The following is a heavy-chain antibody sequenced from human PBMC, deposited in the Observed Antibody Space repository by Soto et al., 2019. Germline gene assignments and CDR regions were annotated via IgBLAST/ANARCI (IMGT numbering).Heavy chain of an antibody. CDR3: ARDRYYDFWSGPENYYYYYYGMDV. CDR1: GFTFSSYW. CDR2: INSDGSST. Sequence: EVQLVESGGGLVQPGGSLRLSCAASGFTFSSYWMHWVRQAPGKGLVWVSRINSDGSSTSYADSVKGRFTISRDNAKNTLYLQMNSLRAEDTAVYYCARDRYYDFWSGPENYYYYYYGMDVWGQGTTVTVSS. D-gene: IGHD3-3*01. J-gene: IGHJ6*02. V-gene: IGHV3-74*01.